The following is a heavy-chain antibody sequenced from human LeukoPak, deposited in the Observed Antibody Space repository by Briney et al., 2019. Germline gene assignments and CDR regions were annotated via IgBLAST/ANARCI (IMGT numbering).Heavy chain of an antibody. J-gene: IGHJ6*04. CDR2: ISGSGGST. CDR1: GFTFSSYA. D-gene: IGHD3-10*01. V-gene: IGHV3-23*01. Sequence: PGGSLRLSCAVSGFTFSSYAMSWVRQAPGKGLEWVSAISGSGGSTYYADSVKGRFTISRDNSKNTLYLQMNSLRAEDTAVYYCAKDLVWFGEGKLRDVWGKGTTVTVSS. CDR3: AKDLVWFGEGKLRDV.